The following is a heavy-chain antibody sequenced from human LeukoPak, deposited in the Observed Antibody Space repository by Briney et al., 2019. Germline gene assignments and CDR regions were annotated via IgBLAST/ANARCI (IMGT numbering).Heavy chain of an antibody. CDR3: AKDSGSAWERFHGY. J-gene: IGHJ4*02. D-gene: IGHD1-26*01. CDR1: GFIFSSYA. Sequence: GGSLRLSCAASGFIFSSYAMSWVRQAPGKGLEWVSAISGSGGSTYYADSVKGRFTISRDNSKNTLYLQMNSLRAEDTAVYYCAKDSGSAWERFHGYWGQGTLVTVSS. CDR2: ISGSGGST. V-gene: IGHV3-23*01.